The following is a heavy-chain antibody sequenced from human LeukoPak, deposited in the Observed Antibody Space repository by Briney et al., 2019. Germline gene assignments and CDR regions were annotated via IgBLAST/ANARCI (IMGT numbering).Heavy chain of an antibody. D-gene: IGHD6-19*01. Sequence: SETLSLTCTVSGGSISSSSYYWGWIRQPPGKGLEWIGSIYYSGSTYYNPSLKSRVTISVDTSKNQFSLKLSSVTAADTAMYYCARLKGYSSGWYPSYYFDYWGQGTLVTVSS. J-gene: IGHJ4*02. CDR1: GGSISSSSYY. CDR2: IYYSGST. CDR3: ARLKGYSSGWYPSYYFDY. V-gene: IGHV4-39*07.